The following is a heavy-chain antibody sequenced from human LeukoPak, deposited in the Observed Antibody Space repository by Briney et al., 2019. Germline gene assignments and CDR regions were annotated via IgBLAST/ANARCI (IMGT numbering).Heavy chain of an antibody. CDR1: GFTVSGDY. Sequence: PGGSLRLSCAVSGFTVSGDYMSWVRQAPGKGLEWVSVIYADFDTTDYADSVKGRFTISRDNSKNSLYLQMNSLRADDTAVYHCARQETSSYNGAFDIWGQGTMVTVSS. CDR2: IYADFDTT. J-gene: IGHJ3*02. V-gene: IGHV3-66*04. D-gene: IGHD1-26*01. CDR3: ARQETSSYNGAFDI.